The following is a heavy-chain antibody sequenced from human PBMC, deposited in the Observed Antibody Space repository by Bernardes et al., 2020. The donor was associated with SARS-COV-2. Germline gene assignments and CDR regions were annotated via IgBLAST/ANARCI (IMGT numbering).Heavy chain of an antibody. Sequence: SETLSLTCTVSGGSIYSSSHYWGWIRQPPGKGLEWIGSFYYTGRTYYNPSLKSRVTISVHTSKNEFSLKLSSVTAADTAVYFCTTYSTSWSDNFDYWGQGTLVTVDS. V-gene: IGHV4-39*01. CDR1: GGSIYSSSHY. J-gene: IGHJ4*02. CDR2: FYYTGRT. D-gene: IGHD4-4*01. CDR3: TTYSTSWSDNFDY.